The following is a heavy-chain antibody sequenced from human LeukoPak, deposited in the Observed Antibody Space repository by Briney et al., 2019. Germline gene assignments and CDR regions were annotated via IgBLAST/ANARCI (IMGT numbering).Heavy chain of an antibody. CDR2: IKSKTDGGTT. Sequence: GGSLRLSCAASGFTFSNAWMSWVRQAPGKGLEWVGRIKSKTDGGTTDYAAPVKGRFTISRDDSKNTLYLQMNSLKTEDTAVYYCTTGPLPRLYYYYYMDVWGKGTTVTVSS. CDR3: TTGPLPRLYYYYYMDV. V-gene: IGHV3-15*01. J-gene: IGHJ6*03. CDR1: GFTFSNAW. D-gene: IGHD5/OR15-5a*01.